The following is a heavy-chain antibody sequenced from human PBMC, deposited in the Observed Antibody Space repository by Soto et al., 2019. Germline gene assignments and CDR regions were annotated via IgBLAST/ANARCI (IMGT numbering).Heavy chain of an antibody. CDR3: AKDTVGGYSFWSGYYSDGLDV. D-gene: IGHD3-3*01. J-gene: IGHJ3*01. CDR1: GFTFDSYA. V-gene: IGHV3-23*01. CDR2: ISGSADGT. Sequence: EVKLLESGGGLAQPGGSLRLSCVGSGFTFDSYAISWVRQAPGERLQWIAAISGSADGTDYAHSVRGRFTISRDNAKKTFHLQMDSLRVEVTAVYFCAKDTVGGYSFWSGYYSDGLDVWGHGTMVSVS.